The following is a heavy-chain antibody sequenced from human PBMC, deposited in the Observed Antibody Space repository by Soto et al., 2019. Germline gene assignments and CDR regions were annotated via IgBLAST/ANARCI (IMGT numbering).Heavy chain of an antibody. J-gene: IGHJ6*02. CDR3: AKDRRRYYYDSGVYLDV. CDR1: GFTFSSYG. CDR2: ISYDGSNK. V-gene: IGHV3-30*18. D-gene: IGHD3-22*01. Sequence: GGSLRLSCAASGFTFSSYGMHWVRQAPGKGLEWVAVISYDGSNKYYADSVKGRFTISRDNSKNTLYLQMNSLRAEDTAVYYCAKDRRRYYYDSGVYLDVWGQGTTVTVSS.